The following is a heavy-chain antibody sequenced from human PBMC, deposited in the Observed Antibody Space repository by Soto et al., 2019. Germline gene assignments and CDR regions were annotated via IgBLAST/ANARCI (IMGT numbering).Heavy chain of an antibody. V-gene: IGHV3-23*01. CDR2: ISGSGGST. Sequence: EVQLLESGGGSVQPGGSLRLSCAASGFTFSSYAMSWVRQAPGKGLEWVSAISGSGGSTYYADSVKGRFTISRDNSKNTLYLQMNSLRAEDTAVYYCAKRRDGYNLYYYYYGMDVWGQGTTVTVSS. CDR3: AKRRDGYNLYYYYYGMDV. J-gene: IGHJ6*02. D-gene: IGHD5-12*01. CDR1: GFTFSSYA.